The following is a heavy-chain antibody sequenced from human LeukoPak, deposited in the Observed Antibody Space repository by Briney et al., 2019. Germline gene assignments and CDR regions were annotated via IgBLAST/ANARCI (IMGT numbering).Heavy chain of an antibody. D-gene: IGHD1-26*01. CDR3: TRREVGATPDYFGY. V-gene: IGHV3-73*01. Sequence: GGSLRLSCAASGFTFSGSAIHWVRQASGKGLEWVGRIRSKANNYGTTYAASVKGRFTISRDDSKNTAYLQMNSLKTEDTAMYYCTRREVGATPDYFGYWGQGTLVTVSS. CDR2: IRSKANNYGT. J-gene: IGHJ4*02. CDR1: GFTFSGSA.